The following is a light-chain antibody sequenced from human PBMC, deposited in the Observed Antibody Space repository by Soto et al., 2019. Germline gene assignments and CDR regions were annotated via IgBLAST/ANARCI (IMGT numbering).Light chain of an antibody. CDR2: DST. V-gene: IGLV1-40*01. J-gene: IGLJ2*01. Sequence: QSVLTQPPSVSGAPGQRVTISCTGSSSNIGSGYAVHWYQQLPGTGPRLLIYDSTSRPSGVPDRFSGSKSGTSASLAITGFQDEDEADYSCQSYESSLSGAVFFGGGTKLTVL. CDR3: QSYESSLSGAVF. CDR1: SSNIGSGYA.